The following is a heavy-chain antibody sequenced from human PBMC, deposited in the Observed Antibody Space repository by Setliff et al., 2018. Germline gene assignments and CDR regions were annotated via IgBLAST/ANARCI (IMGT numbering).Heavy chain of an antibody. J-gene: IGHJ4*02. CDR3: ARNGGLDY. V-gene: IGHV3-13*01. CDR1: GFTFSSYD. CDR2: IGTAGDT. Sequence: GGSLRLSCAASGFTFSSYDMHWVRQATGKGLEWVSAIGTAGDTYYPGSVKGRFTISRDNTRNSLYLQMNSLRAEDTAVYYWARNGGLDYWGQGALVTVSS. D-gene: IGHD2-8*01.